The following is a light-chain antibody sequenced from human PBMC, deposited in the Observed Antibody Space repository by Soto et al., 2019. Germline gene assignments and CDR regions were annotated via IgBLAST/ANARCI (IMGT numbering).Light chain of an antibody. Sequence: EIVLTQSPGTLSVSPGERATLSCRASQSVGSNYLAWYQQKPGRAPRLLIYGASSRATGIPDRFSGSGSGTDFTLIISRLEPEDFAVYYCQQHGTSPRTFGHGTKVDIK. CDR2: GAS. V-gene: IGKV3-20*01. CDR1: QSVGSNY. J-gene: IGKJ1*01. CDR3: QQHGTSPRT.